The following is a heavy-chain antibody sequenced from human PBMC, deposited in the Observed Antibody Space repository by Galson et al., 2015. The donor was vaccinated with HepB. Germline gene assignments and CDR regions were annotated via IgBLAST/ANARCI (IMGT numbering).Heavy chain of an antibody. Sequence: ETLSLTCSVSGFFIDRSDYFWGWIRQSSEKGLEWIGSVYWSGTTDYNPSFSSRVSLDVDTSRNQFSLRLYSVTASDTGIYFCARSTYTYGRGVYYFASWGQGARVTVSS. CDR1: GFFIDRSDYF. J-gene: IGHJ4*02. D-gene: IGHD3-16*01. V-gene: IGHV4-61*05. CDR2: VYWSGTT. CDR3: ARSTYTYGRGVYYFAS.